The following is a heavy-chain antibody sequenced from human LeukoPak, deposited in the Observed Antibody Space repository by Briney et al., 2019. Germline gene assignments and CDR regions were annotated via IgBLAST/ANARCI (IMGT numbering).Heavy chain of an antibody. Sequence: GGSLRLSCAASGFTFSSYATSWVRQAPGKGLEWVSAISGSGGSTYYADSVKGRFTISRDNSKNTLYLRMNSLRAEDTAVYYCAKVRNRSFRYCGGDCYVDYWGQGTLVTVSS. V-gene: IGHV3-23*01. J-gene: IGHJ4*02. CDR3: AKVRNRSFRYCGGDCYVDY. CDR2: ISGSGGST. CDR1: GFTFSSYA. D-gene: IGHD2-21*01.